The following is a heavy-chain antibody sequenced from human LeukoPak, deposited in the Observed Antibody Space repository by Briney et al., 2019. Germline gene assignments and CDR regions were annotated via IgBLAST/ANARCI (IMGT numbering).Heavy chain of an antibody. CDR3: ARLPPYYGSGSYSRVGS. CDR1: GFTVSSNY. D-gene: IGHD3-10*01. CDR2: IYSGGST. J-gene: IGHJ4*02. V-gene: IGHV3-66*04. Sequence: GGSLRLSCAAPGFTVSSNYMSWVRQAPGKGLEWVSVIYSGGSTYYADSVKGRFTISRDNSKNTLYLQMNSLRAEDTAVYYCARLPPYYGSGSYSRVGSWGQGTLVTVSS.